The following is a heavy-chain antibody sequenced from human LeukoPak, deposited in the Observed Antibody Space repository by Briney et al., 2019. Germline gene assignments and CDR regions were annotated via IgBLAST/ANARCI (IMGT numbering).Heavy chain of an antibody. CDR3: AKGGIAVAGTDYYYYMDV. CDR1: GYTFTSYA. Sequence: ASVKVSCKASGYTFTSYAMHWVRQAPGQRLEWMGWINAGNGNTKYSQEFQGRVTITADESTSTAYMELSSLRSEDTAVYYCAKGGIAVAGTDYYYYMDVWGKGTTVTVSS. D-gene: IGHD6-19*01. J-gene: IGHJ6*03. V-gene: IGHV1-3*03. CDR2: INAGNGNT.